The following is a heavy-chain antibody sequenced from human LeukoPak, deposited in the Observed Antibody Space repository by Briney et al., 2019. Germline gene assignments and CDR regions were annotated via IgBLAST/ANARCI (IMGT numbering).Heavy chain of an antibody. CDR1: GFTFNYFW. CDR3: ATVSEY. V-gene: IGHV3-74*01. J-gene: IGHJ4*02. Sequence: GGSLRLSCAAAGFTFNYFWMHWVRQVPGKGPVWVSGINNDGTATYYADSVKGRFTISRDNAKNTVYLQMNGLRAEDTSVYFCATVSEYWGQGTLVTVSS. CDR2: INNDGTAT.